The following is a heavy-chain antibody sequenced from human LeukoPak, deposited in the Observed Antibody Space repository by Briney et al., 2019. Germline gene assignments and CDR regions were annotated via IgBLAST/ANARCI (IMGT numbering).Heavy chain of an antibody. J-gene: IGHJ4*02. D-gene: IGHD6-19*01. CDR1: GFTFSSYW. Sequence: PGGSLRLSCAASGFTFSSYWMSWVRQAPGKGLEWVANIKQDGSEKYYVDSVKGRFTISRDNAKNSLYLQMNSLRAEDTALYYCAKGSGSGFRRWYYFDYWGQGTLVTVSS. CDR3: AKGSGSGFRRWYYFDY. CDR2: IKQDGSEK. V-gene: IGHV3-7*03.